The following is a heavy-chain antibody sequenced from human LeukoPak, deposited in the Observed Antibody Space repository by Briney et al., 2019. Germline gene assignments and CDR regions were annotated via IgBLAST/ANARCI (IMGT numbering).Heavy chain of an antibody. CDR1: GGSISSSSYY. CDR3: ARYGSGIYTTYFYMDV. CDR2: IYYSGST. D-gene: IGHD3-10*01. Sequence: SETMSLTCTVSGGSISSSSYYCGWIRQPPGKGLEWIGTIYYSGSTYYNPSLKSRVTISVDTSKNQFSLKLSSVTAADTAVYYCARYGSGIYTTYFYMDVWGKGTTVTVSS. J-gene: IGHJ6*03. V-gene: IGHV4-39*01.